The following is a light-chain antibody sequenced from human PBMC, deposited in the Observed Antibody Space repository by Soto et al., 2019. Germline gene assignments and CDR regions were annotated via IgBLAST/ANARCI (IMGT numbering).Light chain of an antibody. CDR3: QQYNDWPLT. J-gene: IGKJ1*01. Sequence: EIVLTQSPGTLSLSPGEIATLSFSASQSVSSIYLAWYQQKPGQAPSLLIYGAFTRATGIPARFSGTGSGTEFTLTISSLQSEDFALYYCQQYNDWPLTFGQGTKVDIK. V-gene: IGKV3-15*01. CDR1: QSVSSIY. CDR2: GAF.